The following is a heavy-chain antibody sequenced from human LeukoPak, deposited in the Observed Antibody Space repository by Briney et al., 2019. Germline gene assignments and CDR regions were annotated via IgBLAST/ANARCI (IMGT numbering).Heavy chain of an antibody. D-gene: IGHD2-21*02. CDR2: IRYDGSNK. CDR1: GFTFSSYG. V-gene: IGHV3-30*02. J-gene: IGHJ3*02. Sequence: GGSLRLSCAASGFTFSSYGMHWVRQAPGKGLEWVAFIRYDGSNKYYADSVKGRFTISRDNSKNTLYLQMNSLRAEDTAVYYCAKGAVVVTAGAFDIWGQGTMVTVSS. CDR3: AKGAVVVTAGAFDI.